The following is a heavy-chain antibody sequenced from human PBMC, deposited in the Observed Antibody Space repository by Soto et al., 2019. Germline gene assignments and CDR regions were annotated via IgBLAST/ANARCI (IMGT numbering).Heavy chain of an antibody. Sequence: GGSLRLSCAASGSTFTRYSMNWVRQAPGKGLEWVSSISSTTNYIYYADSMKGRFTVSRDNSKNTLYLQMNSLRAEDTAVYYCAKEGYCSSTSCSTDYWGQGTLVTVSS. CDR2: ISSTTNYI. J-gene: IGHJ4*02. CDR1: GSTFTRYS. D-gene: IGHD2-2*01. CDR3: AKEGYCSSTSCSTDY. V-gene: IGHV3-21*04.